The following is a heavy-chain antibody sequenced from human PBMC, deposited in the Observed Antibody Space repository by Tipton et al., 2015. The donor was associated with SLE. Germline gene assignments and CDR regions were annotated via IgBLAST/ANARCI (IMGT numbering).Heavy chain of an antibody. J-gene: IGHJ4*02. CDR2: IRENGNT. V-gene: IGHV4-34*01. Sequence: GLVKPSETLSLTCAVYGGSFSNYYWSWIRQSPGKGLEWIGEIRENGNTNYNPSLKSRVSISVDTSKNQFSLKLTSVTAADMAVYDCARHGTYIAARYFDFWGQGTLFTVSS. CDR3: ARHGTYIAARYFDF. D-gene: IGHD6-6*01. CDR1: GGSFSNYY.